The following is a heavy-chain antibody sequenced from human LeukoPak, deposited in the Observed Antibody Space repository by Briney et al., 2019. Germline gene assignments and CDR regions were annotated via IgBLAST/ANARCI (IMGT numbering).Heavy chain of an antibody. J-gene: IGHJ3*02. CDR3: ARLGSYGAFDI. CDR2: IYYSGST. CDR1: GGSISSSSYY. V-gene: IGHV4-39*01. Sequence: SEPLSLTCTVSGGSISSSSYYWGWIRQPPGKGLEWIGSIYYSGSTYYNPSLKSRVTISVDTSKNQFSLKLSSVTAADTAVYYCARLGSYGAFDIWGQGTMVTVSS. D-gene: IGHD1-26*01.